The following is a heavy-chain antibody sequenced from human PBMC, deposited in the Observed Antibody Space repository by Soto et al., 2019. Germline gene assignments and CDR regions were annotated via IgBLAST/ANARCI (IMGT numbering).Heavy chain of an antibody. CDR1: GFTFSSYA. J-gene: IGHJ4*02. V-gene: IGHV3-30-3*01. CDR2: ISYDGSNK. CDR3: AREVSAAAAKKTIGDY. D-gene: IGHD6-13*01. Sequence: QVQLVVSGGSVVQPGRSLRLSCAASGFTFSSYAMHWVRQAPGKGLEWVAVISYDGSNKYYADSVKGRFTISRDNSKNTLYLQMNSLRAEDMAVYYCAREVSAAAAKKTIGDYWGQGTLVTVSS.